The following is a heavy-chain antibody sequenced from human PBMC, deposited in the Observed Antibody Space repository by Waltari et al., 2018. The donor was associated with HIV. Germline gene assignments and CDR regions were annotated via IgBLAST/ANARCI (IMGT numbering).Heavy chain of an antibody. CDR2: VYIDATT. CDR1: GISFPVEY. Sequence: GQLAETGGRVVPPGASLTLICDVTGISFPVEYISWVRQAPGKAPEWVAVVYIDATTYYADSVRGRFTASRDVPSNTIFLHMNQVTAADTAMYFCARGVRYLDPWGRGTLVTVS. J-gene: IGHJ5*02. V-gene: IGHV3-53*02. D-gene: IGHD3-10*02. CDR3: ARGVRYLDP.